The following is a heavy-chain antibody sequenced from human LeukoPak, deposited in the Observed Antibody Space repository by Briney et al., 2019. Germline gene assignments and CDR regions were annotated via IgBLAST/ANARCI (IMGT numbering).Heavy chain of an antibody. V-gene: IGHV3-11*06. J-gene: IGHJ4*02. CDR2: ISSSSSYT. D-gene: IGHD4-11*01. CDR3: ARDRDYSFDY. Sequence: PGGSLRLSCAASGFTFSDYYMSWIRQAPGKGLEWVSYISSSSSYTNYADSVKGRFTISRDNAKNSLYPQMKSLRDEDTAVYYCARDRDYSFDYWGQGTLVTVSS. CDR1: GFTFSDYY.